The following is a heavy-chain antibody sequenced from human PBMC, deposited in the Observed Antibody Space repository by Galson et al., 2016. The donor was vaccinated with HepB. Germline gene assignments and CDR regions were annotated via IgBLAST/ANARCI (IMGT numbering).Heavy chain of an antibody. J-gene: IGHJ4*02. Sequence: SETLSLTCAVSGDSISNNYWWRWVRQSPGKGLEWIGEIYQTGSANYNPAFTSRATLSLNKSKNQISLSLGSVTAADTSVYYCSSGTLGTTATMAFDSWGQGTLVSVSS. V-gene: IGHV4-4*02. D-gene: IGHD1-26*01. CDR2: IYQTGSA. CDR1: GDSISNNYW. CDR3: SSGTLGTTATMAFDS.